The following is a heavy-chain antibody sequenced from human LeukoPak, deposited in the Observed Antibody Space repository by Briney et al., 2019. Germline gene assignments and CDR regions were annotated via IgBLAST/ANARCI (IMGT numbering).Heavy chain of an antibody. D-gene: IGHD3-22*01. J-gene: IGHJ6*02. CDR1: GGTFSSYA. CDR3: ATDLSRAYYDSSGYFYHYYGMDV. Sequence: ASVKVSCKASGGTFSSYAISWVRQAPGQGLEWMGGIIPIFGTAIYAQKFQGRVTMTEDTSTDTAYMELSSLRSEDTAVYYCATDLSRAYYDSSGYFYHYYGMDVWGQGTTVTVSS. CDR2: IIPIFGTA. V-gene: IGHV1-69*06.